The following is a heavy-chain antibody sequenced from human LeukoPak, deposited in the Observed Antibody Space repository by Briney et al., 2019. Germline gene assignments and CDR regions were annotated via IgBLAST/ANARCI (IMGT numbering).Heavy chain of an antibody. CDR1: GGTFSSYA. V-gene: IGHV1-69*04. Sequence: SVKVSCKASGGTFSSYAISWVRQAPGQGREWMGRIIPILGIANYAQKFQGRVTITADKSTSTAYMELSSLRSEDTAVYYCAIRRGYSGYDILEISDYWGQGTLVTVSS. D-gene: IGHD5-12*01. J-gene: IGHJ4*02. CDR3: AIRRGYSGYDILEISDY. CDR2: IIPILGIA.